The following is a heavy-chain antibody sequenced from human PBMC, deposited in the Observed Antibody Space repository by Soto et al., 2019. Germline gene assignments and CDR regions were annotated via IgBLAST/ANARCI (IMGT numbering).Heavy chain of an antibody. V-gene: IGHV3-21*01. J-gene: IGHJ4*02. CDR1: GFTFSSYN. D-gene: IGHD3-22*01. CDR2: ISSSSSYI. Sequence: EVQLVESGGGLVKPGGSLRLSCAASGFTFSSYNMNWVRQAPGKGLEWVSSISSSSSYIYYADSVKGRFTISRDNAKNSLYLQMNSLRAEDTAVYYCASQPRDSGGYWYYFDYWGQGTLVTVSS. CDR3: ASQPRDSGGYWYYFDY.